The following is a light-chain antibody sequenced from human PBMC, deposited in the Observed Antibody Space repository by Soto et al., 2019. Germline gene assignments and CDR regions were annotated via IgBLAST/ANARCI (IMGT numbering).Light chain of an antibody. Sequence: QSVLTQPASVSGSPGQSITISCTGSSSDVGGYNYVSWYQHHPGKAPKLMIYEVSNRPSGVSNRFSGSKSGNTASLTISELQAEDEADYYCTSFTTISTWVFGGGTQLTVL. CDR2: EVS. CDR3: TSFTTISTWV. V-gene: IGLV2-14*01. J-gene: IGLJ3*02. CDR1: SSDVGGYNY.